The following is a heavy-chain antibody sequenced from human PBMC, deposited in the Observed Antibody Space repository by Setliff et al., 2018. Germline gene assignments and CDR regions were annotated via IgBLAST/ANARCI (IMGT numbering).Heavy chain of an antibody. CDR1: GGSISSYY. V-gene: IGHV4-4*07. CDR2: LYTSGGT. Sequence: SETLSLTCTVSGGSISSYYWRWIRQPAGKGLEWIGRLYTSGGTNYNPSPKSRLTMSVDTSKNQFSLKLSSVTAADMAVYYCAREQWLDPPGYYYMDVWAKGPRSPSP. J-gene: IGHJ6*03. CDR3: AREQWLDPPGYYYMDV. D-gene: IGHD6-19*01.